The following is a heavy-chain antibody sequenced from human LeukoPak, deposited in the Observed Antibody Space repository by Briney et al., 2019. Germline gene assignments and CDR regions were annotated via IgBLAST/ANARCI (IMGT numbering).Heavy chain of an antibody. CDR2: IYPADSDI. Sequence: AESLKISCKGSGYSINNYWIGWVRQMPGKGLEWMGIIYPADSDIRYSPSFQGQVTISADKSISTAYLQWSSLKASDTAMYYCARQEYCSGGSCYTWFDPWGQGTLVTVSS. V-gene: IGHV5-51*01. CDR1: GYSINNYW. J-gene: IGHJ5*02. CDR3: ARQEYCSGGSCYTWFDP. D-gene: IGHD2-15*01.